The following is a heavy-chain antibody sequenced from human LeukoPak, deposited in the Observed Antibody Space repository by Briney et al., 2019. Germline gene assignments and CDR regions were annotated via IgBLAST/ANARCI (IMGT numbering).Heavy chain of an antibody. CDR1: GFNFNTHA. V-gene: IGHV3-23*01. J-gene: IGHJ4*02. CDR3: AKGGYNYDYFDY. Sequence: GGSLRLSCAASGFNFNTHAMSWVRQAPGKGLEWVSGISGSAGSRFYADSVKGRFTISRDNSENTLYLQMSRLRAEDSAVYYCAKGGYNYDYFDYWGQGTLVTVSS. D-gene: IGHD5-18*01. CDR2: ISGSAGSR.